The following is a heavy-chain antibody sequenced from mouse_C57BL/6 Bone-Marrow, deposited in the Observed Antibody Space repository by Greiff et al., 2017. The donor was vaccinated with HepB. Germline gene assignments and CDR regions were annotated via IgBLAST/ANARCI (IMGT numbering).Heavy chain of an antibody. V-gene: IGHV1-64*01. Sequence: QVQLQQPGAELVKPGASVKLSCKASGYTFTSYWMHWVKQRPGQGLEWIGMIHPNSGSTNYNEKFKGKATLTVDKSSSTAYMQLSSLTSEDSAVYYCARNYYGSSYFDYWGQGTTLTVSS. CDR3: ARNYYGSSYFDY. J-gene: IGHJ2*01. D-gene: IGHD1-1*01. CDR2: IHPNSGST. CDR1: GYTFTSYW.